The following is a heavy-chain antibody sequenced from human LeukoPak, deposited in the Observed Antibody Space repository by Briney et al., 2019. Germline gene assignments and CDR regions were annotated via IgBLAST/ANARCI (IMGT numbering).Heavy chain of an antibody. D-gene: IGHD2-2*01. CDR2: ISSSGSTI. V-gene: IGHV3-11*01. CDR3: AKSVIRVPASNFFDY. Sequence: PGGSLRLSCAASGFTFSDYYMSWLRQAPGKGLEWVSYISSSGSTIYYADSVKGRFTISRDNAKNSLYLQMNSLRAEDTAVYYCAKSVIRVPASNFFDYWGQGTLVTVSS. CDR1: GFTFSDYY. J-gene: IGHJ4*02.